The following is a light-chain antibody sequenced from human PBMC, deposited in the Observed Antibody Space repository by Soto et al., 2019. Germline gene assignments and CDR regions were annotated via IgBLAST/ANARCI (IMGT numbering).Light chain of an antibody. CDR3: LQPNSYHLT. CDR2: AAS. J-gene: IGKJ1*01. V-gene: IGKV1-17*01. CDR1: QGIRND. Sequence: DIQMTQAPSSLSASVGDRVTITCRASQGIRNDLGWYQQKPGKAPKRLIHAASTLQSGVPLRFSGSGSGTEFTLTISSLQSEDCATDYCLQPNSYHLTFRQGTKVEIK.